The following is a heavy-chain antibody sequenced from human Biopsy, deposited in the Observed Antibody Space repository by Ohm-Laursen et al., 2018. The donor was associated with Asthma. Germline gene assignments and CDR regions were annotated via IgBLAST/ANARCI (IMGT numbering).Heavy chain of an antibody. Sequence: ASVKVSCKASGYNFISFAIHWVRQAPGQRLEWMGWVNTGNGDTKYSQKFQGRVTITRDTSVSTAYMELRSLRSEDTATYYCARTYYDSLTGQVKDVFGVWGQGTMVTVSS. CDR3: ARTYYDSLTGQVKDVFGV. V-gene: IGHV1-3*04. CDR2: VNTGNGDT. CDR1: GYNFISFA. J-gene: IGHJ3*01. D-gene: IGHD3-9*01.